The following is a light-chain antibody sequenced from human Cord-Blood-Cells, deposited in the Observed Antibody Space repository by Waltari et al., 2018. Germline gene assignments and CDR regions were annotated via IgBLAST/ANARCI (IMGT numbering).Light chain of an antibody. CDR2: GVS. J-gene: IGLJ3*02. Sequence: QSALTQPASVSGSPGQSITISCTGTSSDVGGYNYVSWYQQHPGKAPKLMIYGVSKRPSGVSNRVSGSKSGNTASLTISGLQAEDEADYYCSSYTSSSTWVFGGGTKLTVL. V-gene: IGLV2-14*01. CDR1: SSDVGGYNY. CDR3: SSYTSSSTWV.